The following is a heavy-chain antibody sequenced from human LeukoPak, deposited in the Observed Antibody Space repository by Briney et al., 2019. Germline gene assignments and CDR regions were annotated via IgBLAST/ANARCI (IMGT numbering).Heavy chain of an antibody. D-gene: IGHD3-3*01. V-gene: IGHV3-23*01. J-gene: IGHJ4*02. Sequence: GGSLRLSCVASGFTSSRFAISWVRQAPGKGLEWVSAISGTGHSSNYADSVKGRFTISRDNSNNTVFLHMSSLRAGDTAIYFCAKQSSLRFYDFWTGFYPLGSWGQGTLVTVSS. CDR1: GFTSSRFA. CDR2: ISGTGHSS. CDR3: AKQSSLRFYDFWTGFYPLGS.